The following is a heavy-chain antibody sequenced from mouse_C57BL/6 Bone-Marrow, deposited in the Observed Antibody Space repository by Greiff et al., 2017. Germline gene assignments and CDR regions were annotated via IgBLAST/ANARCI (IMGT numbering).Heavy chain of an antibody. Sequence: VQLQQSGAELVRPGASVKLSCTASGFNIKDDYIHWVKQRPEQGLEWIGWIDPEIGDTEYASKFQGKATITSDTSSNTAYLQLSSLPSEDTAVYDCSAYDGNYFDVWGQGTPLTVAS. CDR1: GFNIKDDY. CDR2: IDPEIGDT. V-gene: IGHV14-4*01. J-gene: IGHJ2*01. D-gene: IGHD2-3*01. CDR3: SAYDGNYFDV.